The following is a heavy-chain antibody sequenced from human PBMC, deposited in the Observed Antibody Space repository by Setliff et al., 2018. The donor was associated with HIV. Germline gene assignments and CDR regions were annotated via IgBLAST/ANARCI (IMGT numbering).Heavy chain of an antibody. Sequence: SETLSLTCPVSGGSISSITRYWGWFRQPPGKGLECIGTVYYTGTTYYNPSLKSRVTISIDTSNNQISLRLSSVTAADTAMYYCVRDDYGYNGKGFDYWGPGTLVTVSS. J-gene: IGHJ4*02. V-gene: IGHV4-39*02. CDR3: VRDDYGYNGKGFDY. CDR2: VYYTGTT. D-gene: IGHD4-17*01. CDR1: GGSISSITRY.